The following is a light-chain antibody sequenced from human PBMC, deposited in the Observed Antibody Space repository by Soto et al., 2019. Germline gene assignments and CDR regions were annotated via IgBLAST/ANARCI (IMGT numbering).Light chain of an antibody. J-gene: IGLJ1*01. CDR2: EVN. V-gene: IGLV2-14*01. CDR1: SSDVGGYTY. CDR3: SSYTSSSTLYV. Sequence: QSVLTRPASVSGSPRQSITISCTGASSDVGGYTYVSWYQQHPGKAPKLMIYEVNNRPSGVSHRFSGSKSGNTASLTISGLQAEDEADYYCSSYTSSSTLYVFGTGTKVTVL.